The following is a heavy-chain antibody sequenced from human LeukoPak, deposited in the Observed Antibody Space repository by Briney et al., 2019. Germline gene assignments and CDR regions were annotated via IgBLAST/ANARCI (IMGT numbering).Heavy chain of an antibody. CDR2: ISPNSGGT. D-gene: IGHD3-3*01. J-gene: IGHJ4*02. V-gene: IGHV1-2*02. Sequence: ASVTVSCKASGYTFTGYYMHWVRQAPGQGLEWMGWISPNSGGTNYAQKFQGRVTMTRDTSISTAYMELSRLRSDDTAVYYCARGRKRITIFGVVPCFDYWGQGTLVTVSS. CDR3: ARGRKRITIFGVVPCFDY. CDR1: GYTFTGYY.